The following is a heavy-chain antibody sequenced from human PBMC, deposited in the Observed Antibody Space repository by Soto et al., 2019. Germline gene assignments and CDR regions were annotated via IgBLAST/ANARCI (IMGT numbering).Heavy chain of an antibody. CDR2: ISYSGST. D-gene: IGHD6-6*01. Sequence: PSETLSLTCTVSGGSISSYYWSWIRQPPGKGLEWIGYISYSGSTNYSPSLKSRVTISLDTSKNQFSLKLSSVTAADTAVYYCGGSSSSPYIWSDPWGQGALVTVS. J-gene: IGHJ5*02. CDR1: GGSISSYY. CDR3: GGSSSSPYIWSDP. V-gene: IGHV4-59*01.